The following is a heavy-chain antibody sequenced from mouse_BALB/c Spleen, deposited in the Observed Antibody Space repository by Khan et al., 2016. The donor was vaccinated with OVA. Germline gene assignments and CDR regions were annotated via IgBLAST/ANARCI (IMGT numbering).Heavy chain of an antibody. J-gene: IGHJ4*01. CDR3: AMDDYYGRSCYAMDY. Sequence: ELVKPGASVKLSCKASGYTFTSYWINWIKQRPGQGLEWIGCIDTGSSSANYNDNFKGKVTLTVVTSASTAYFQLSSLQSEDSAVYFRAMDDYYGRSCYAMDYWGQGTSVTVSS. CDR2: IDTGSSSA. D-gene: IGHD1-1*01. V-gene: IGHV1S41*01. CDR1: GYTFTSYW.